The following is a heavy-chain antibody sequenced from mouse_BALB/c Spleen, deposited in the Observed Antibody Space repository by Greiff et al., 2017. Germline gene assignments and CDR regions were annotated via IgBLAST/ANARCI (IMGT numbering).Heavy chain of an antibody. D-gene: IGHD2-1*01. CDR1: GFTFSSYT. V-gene: IGHV5-6-4*01. CDR2: ISSGGSYT. J-gene: IGHJ2*01. Sequence: DVKLVESGGGLVKPGGSLKLSCAASGFTFSSYTMSWVRQTPEKRLEWVATISSGGSYTYYPDSVKGRFTISRDNAKNTLYLQMSSLKSDDTAMYYCTRDRGNYGYFDYWGQGTTLTVSS. CDR3: TRDRGNYGYFDY.